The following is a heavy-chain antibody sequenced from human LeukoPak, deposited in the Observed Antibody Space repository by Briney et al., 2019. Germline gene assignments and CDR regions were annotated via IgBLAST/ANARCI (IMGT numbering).Heavy chain of an antibody. D-gene: IGHD5-12*01. CDR1: GFTSTKYA. CDR2: LIGSSGST. CDR3: AKGAYDYIEIAYFDS. J-gene: IGHJ4*02. V-gene: IGHV3-23*01. Sequence: GGSLRHSCAASGFTSTKYAMNWVRQAPGKGLEWVSVLIGSSGSTDYADSVKGRFTMSRDISKNTLFLQMNSLRAEDTAIYYCAKGAYDYIEIAYFDSWGQGTLVTVSS.